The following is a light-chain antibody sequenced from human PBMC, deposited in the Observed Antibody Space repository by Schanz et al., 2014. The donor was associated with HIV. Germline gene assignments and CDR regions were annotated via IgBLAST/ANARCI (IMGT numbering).Light chain of an antibody. CDR2: DNN. J-gene: IGLJ3*02. CDR1: AFNIGHYS. Sequence: QSVLTQPPSVSAAPGQRVTISCSGSAFNIGHYSVSWYQQFPGTVPKLLIYDNNKRPSGIPDRFSGSKSGTSATLGITGLQTGDEADYYCGTWDSSLRAVVFGGGTKLTVL. CDR3: GTWDSSLRAVV. V-gene: IGLV1-51*01.